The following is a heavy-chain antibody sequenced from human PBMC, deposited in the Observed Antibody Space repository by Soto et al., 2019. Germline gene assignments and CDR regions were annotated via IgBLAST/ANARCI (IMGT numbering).Heavy chain of an antibody. V-gene: IGHV3-30*18. D-gene: IGHD1-1*01. CDR1: GFTFSSYG. CDR2: ISYDGSNK. J-gene: IGHJ4*02. Sequence: PRLSCAASGFTFSSYGMHWVRQAPGKGLEWVAVISYDGSNKYYADSVKGRFTISRDNSKNTLYLQMNSLRAEDTAVYYCAKDGGTTGTTDFLDYWGQGTLVTVSS. CDR3: AKDGGTTGTTDFLDY.